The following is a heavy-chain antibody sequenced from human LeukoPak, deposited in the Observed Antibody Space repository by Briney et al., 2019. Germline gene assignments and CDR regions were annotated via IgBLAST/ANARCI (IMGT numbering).Heavy chain of an antibody. Sequence: GGSLRLSCAASGFTFSSYAMSWVRQAPGKGLEWVSAISGSGGSTYYADSVKGRFTISRDNSKNTLYLQMNSLRAEDTAVYYCAKGVSSGYLPTYYYYGMDVWGQGTTVTVSS. CDR1: GFTFSSYA. D-gene: IGHD3-22*01. CDR2: ISGSGGST. CDR3: AKGVSSGYLPTYYYYGMDV. J-gene: IGHJ6*02. V-gene: IGHV3-23*01.